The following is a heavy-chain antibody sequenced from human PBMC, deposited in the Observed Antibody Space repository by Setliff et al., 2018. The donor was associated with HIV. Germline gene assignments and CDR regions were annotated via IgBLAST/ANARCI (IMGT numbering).Heavy chain of an antibody. J-gene: IGHJ4*02. CDR2: INHSGSI. D-gene: IGHD3-10*01. V-gene: IGHV4-34*01. CDR1: GGSFSGHY. Sequence: PSETLSLTCAVYGGSFSGHYWSWIRQSPGKGLEWIGEINHSGSIKYNPSLKSRVTISVDTSKNQFSLKLTSVTAADTAVYYCARLSGGMVPNYWGQGTLVTVSS. CDR3: ARLSGGMVPNY.